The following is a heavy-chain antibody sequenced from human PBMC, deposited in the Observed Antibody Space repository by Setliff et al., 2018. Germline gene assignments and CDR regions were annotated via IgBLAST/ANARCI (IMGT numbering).Heavy chain of an antibody. J-gene: IGHJ6*03. CDR1: NYPFVSYG. V-gene: IGHV1-18*01. D-gene: IGHD3-22*01. Sequence: ASVKVSCKTSNYPFVSYGLSWVRQAPGQGLEWLGWISAYTGKADYAHNFQDRLTMTTDTSTSTAYMELRGLRSDDTAVYYCARDTPNYYDSSGYYLGGIVIYYYYYYMDVWGKGTTVTVSS. CDR2: ISAYTGKA. CDR3: ARDTPNYYDSSGYYLGGIVIYYYYYYMDV.